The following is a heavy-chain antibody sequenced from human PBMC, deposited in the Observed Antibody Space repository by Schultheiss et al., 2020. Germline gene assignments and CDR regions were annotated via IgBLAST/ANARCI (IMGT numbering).Heavy chain of an antibody. V-gene: IGHV4-61*02. J-gene: IGHJ4*02. CDR2: IYTSGST. Sequence: SETLSLTCTVSGGSISSGGFYWSWIRQPAGKGLEWIGRIYTSGSTNYNPSLKSRVTMSVDTSKNQFSLKLSSVTAADTAVYYCASRKHCTNGVCPIDYWGQGTLVTVSS. CDR3: ASRKHCTNGVCPIDY. CDR1: GGSISSGGFY. D-gene: IGHD2-8*01.